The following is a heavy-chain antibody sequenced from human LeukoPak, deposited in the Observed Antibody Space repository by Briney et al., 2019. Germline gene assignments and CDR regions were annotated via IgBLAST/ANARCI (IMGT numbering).Heavy chain of an antibody. CDR1: GGSFSGYY. CDR2: INHSGST. D-gene: IGHD3-3*01. V-gene: IGHV4-34*01. Sequence: SETLSLTCAVYGGSFSGYYWSWIRQPPGKGLEWIGEINHSGSTNYNPSLKSRVTISVDTSKNQFSLKLSSVTAADTAVYYCARCRITIFGVVIFAPSCDLDYWGQGTLVTVSS. J-gene: IGHJ4*02. CDR3: ARCRITIFGVVIFAPSCDLDY.